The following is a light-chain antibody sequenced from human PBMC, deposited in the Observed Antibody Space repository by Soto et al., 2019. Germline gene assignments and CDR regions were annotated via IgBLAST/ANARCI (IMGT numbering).Light chain of an antibody. Sequence: DIQLTQSPSSLSASVGDRVTMTCRASETISTLLNWYQHKPGKAPKLLISASSRLQSGVPSRFSGSGSGTDFTLTIDSLRPEDFASYYCQQSYSSSPITFGPGTRLDIK. J-gene: IGKJ5*01. CDR2: ASS. V-gene: IGKV1-39*01. CDR1: ETISTL. CDR3: QQSYSSSPIT.